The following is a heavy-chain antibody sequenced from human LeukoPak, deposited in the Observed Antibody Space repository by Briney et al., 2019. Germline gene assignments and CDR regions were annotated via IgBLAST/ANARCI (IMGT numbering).Heavy chain of an antibody. CDR3: AKEAPERGSYAFDM. D-gene: IGHD3-16*01. CDR1: GFSFSSYG. J-gene: IGHJ3*02. V-gene: IGHV3-30*18. CDR2: TSYDGSSE. Sequence: GGSLRLSCAGSGFSFSSYGMHWVRQAPGKGLEWVAITSYDGSSEYYADSVKGRFTISRDNSKNTLYLQMNSLRSADTGVYYCAKEAPERGSYAFDMWGQETMVTVSS.